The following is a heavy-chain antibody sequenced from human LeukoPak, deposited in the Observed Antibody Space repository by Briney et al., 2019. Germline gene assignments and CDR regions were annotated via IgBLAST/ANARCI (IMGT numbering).Heavy chain of an antibody. V-gene: IGHV4-59*01. CDR3: ASGSYDFWSGYINWFDP. CDR2: IYYSGST. CDR1: GGSISSYY. D-gene: IGHD3-3*01. J-gene: IGHJ5*02. Sequence: ASETLSLTCTVSGGSISSYYWTWIRQPPGKGLEWIGYIYYSGSTNYNPSLKSRVTISVDTSKNQFSLKLSSVTAADTAVYYCASGSYDFWSGYINWFDPWGQGTLVTVSS.